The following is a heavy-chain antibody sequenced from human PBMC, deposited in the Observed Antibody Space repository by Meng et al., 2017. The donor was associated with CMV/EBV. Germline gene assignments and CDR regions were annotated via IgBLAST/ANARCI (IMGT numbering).Heavy chain of an antibody. J-gene: IGHJ4*02. D-gene: IGHD6-6*01. CDR2: IYNSGST. Sequence: QVQLQQGGAGLFEPAETLSRSCAVYGGSFSGYYWSWIRQPPGKGLEWIGEIYNSGSTNYNPSLKSRVTISVDTSKNQFSLKLSSVTAADTAVYYCARGSIAARLGLGDWGQGTLVTVSS. CDR1: GGSFSGYY. CDR3: ARGSIAARLGLGD. V-gene: IGHV4-34*01.